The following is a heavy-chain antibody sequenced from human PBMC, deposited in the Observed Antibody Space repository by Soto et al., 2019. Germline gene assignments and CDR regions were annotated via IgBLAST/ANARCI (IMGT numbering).Heavy chain of an antibody. CDR2: ITATGDRT. V-gene: IGHV3-23*01. Sequence: GGSLRLSCADSGFRFSSYSMSWVRQTPGKGLEWVAAITATGDRTYYADSVTGRFTISRDNSKKTHYLQMTSLSAEDTAMYYCATMNGYFEYWGQGTPVTVCS. CDR3: ATMNGYFEY. CDR1: GFRFSSYS. J-gene: IGHJ4*02. D-gene: IGHD3-22*01.